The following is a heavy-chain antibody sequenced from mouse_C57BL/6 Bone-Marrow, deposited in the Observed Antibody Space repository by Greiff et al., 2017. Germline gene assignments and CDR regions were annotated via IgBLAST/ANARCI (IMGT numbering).Heavy chain of an antibody. CDR1: GYTFTDYY. CDR2: INPNTGGT. CDR3: AREGVTTVVPFAY. J-gene: IGHJ3*01. D-gene: IGHD1-1*01. Sequence: VQLQQSGPELVKPGASVKISCKASGYTFTDYYMNWVKQSHGKSLEWIGDINPNTGGTSYNQKFKGKATLTVDKSSSTAYMELRSLTSEDSAVYYCAREGVTTVVPFAYWGQGTLVTVSA. V-gene: IGHV1-26*01.